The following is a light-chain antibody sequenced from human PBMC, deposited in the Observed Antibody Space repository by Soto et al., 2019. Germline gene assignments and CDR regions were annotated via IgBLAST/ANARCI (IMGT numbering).Light chain of an antibody. CDR2: AAS. V-gene: IGKV1-39*01. Sequence: DIQMTQSPSSLSASVGDRVTITCRASQSISSYLNWYQQKPGKAPKLLIYAASSLQSGVTSRFSGSGSGTDFTLTISSLQPEDFAPYYCQQSYSTPRFTFGPGTKVYIK. J-gene: IGKJ3*01. CDR1: QSISSY. CDR3: QQSYSTPRFT.